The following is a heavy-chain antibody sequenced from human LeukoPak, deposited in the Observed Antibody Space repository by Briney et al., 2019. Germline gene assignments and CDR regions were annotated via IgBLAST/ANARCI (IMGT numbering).Heavy chain of an antibody. CDR2: VRYDGSIK. V-gene: IGHV3-30*02. CDR3: AKGTMDGGQYYYDSN. J-gene: IGHJ4*02. D-gene: IGHD3-22*01. CDR1: GFTFSSYG. Sequence: PGGSLRLSCAASGFTFSSYGMHWVRQAPGKGPEWVAFVRYDGSIKYYADSVKGRFTISKDSSENTVYLQMNSLRAEDTAVYYCAKGTMDGGQYYYDSNGGQGTLVTVSS.